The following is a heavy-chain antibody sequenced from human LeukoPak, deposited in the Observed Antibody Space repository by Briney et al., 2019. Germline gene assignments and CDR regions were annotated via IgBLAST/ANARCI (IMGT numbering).Heavy chain of an antibody. D-gene: IGHD3-9*01. CDR2: ISSSNSTI. CDR1: GFTFSSYS. J-gene: IGHJ5*02. CDR3: ARRTTGNNWFDP. Sequence: GGSLRLSCAASGFTFSSYSMNWVRQAPGKGLEWVSYISSSNSTIYYADSVKGRFTISRDNAKNSLYLQMNSLRDEDTAVYYCARRTTGNNWFDPWGQGTLVTVSS. V-gene: IGHV3-48*02.